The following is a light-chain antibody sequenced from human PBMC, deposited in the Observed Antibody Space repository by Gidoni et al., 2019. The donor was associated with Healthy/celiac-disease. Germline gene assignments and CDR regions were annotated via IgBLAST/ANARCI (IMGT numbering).Light chain of an antibody. V-gene: IGKV1-33*01. J-gene: IGKJ5*01. CDR3: QQYDNLPLT. Sequence: IQMTQSPSSLSASVGDRVTITCQASQDISNYLNWYQQKPGKAPKLLIYDASNLETGVPSRFSGSGSWTDFSFTISSLQPEDSATYYCQQYDNLPLTFGQGTRLEIK. CDR2: DAS. CDR1: QDISNY.